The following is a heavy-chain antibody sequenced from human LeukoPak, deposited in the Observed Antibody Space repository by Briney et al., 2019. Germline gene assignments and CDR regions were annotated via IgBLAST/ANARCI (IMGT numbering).Heavy chain of an antibody. CDR2: INHSGST. D-gene: IGHD3-3*01. V-gene: IGHV4-34*01. Sequence: SETLSLTCAVYGGSFSGYYWSWIRQPPGKGLEWIGEINHSGSTNYNPSLKSRVTISVDTSKNQFSLKLSSVTAADTPVYYCAREANLEWLSGPFDYWGQGTLVTVSS. J-gene: IGHJ4*02. CDR3: AREANLEWLSGPFDY. CDR1: GGSFSGYY.